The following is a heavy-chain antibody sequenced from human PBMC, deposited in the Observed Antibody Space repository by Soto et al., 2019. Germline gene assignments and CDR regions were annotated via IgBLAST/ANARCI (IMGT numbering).Heavy chain of an antibody. CDR2: ISYDGSNK. J-gene: IGHJ5*02. CDR1: GFTFSSYG. V-gene: IGHV3-30*18. D-gene: IGHD2-2*01. Sequence: GGSLRLACAASGFTFSSYGMHWVRQAPGKGLEWVAVISYDGSNKYYADSVKGRFTISRDNSKNTLYLQMNSLRAEDTAVYYCAKDRTSISNWFAPWGQGTLVTVSS. CDR3: AKDRTSISNWFAP.